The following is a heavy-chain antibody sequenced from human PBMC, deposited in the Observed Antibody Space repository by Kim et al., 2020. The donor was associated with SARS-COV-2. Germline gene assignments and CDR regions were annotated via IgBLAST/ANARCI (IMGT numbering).Heavy chain of an antibody. V-gene: IGHV4-4*02. CDR3: ARESVSCSSTSCYGDAFDI. CDR2: IYHSGST. CDR1: GGSISSSNW. J-gene: IGHJ3*02. D-gene: IGHD2-2*01. Sequence: SETLSLTCAVSGGSISSSNWWSWVRQPPGKGLEWIGEIYHSGSTNYNPSLKSRVTISVDKSKNQFSLKLSSVTAADTAVYYCARESVSCSSTSCYGDAFDIWGQGTMVTVSS.